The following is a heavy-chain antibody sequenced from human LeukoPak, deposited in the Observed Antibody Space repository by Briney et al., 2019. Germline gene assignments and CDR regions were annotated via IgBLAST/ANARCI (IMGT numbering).Heavy chain of an antibody. Sequence: ASVKVSCKASGYTLTIYDINWVRHTTAQGLESMGCINPNRGNTGYAQKFQGRVTMTRNTSISTAYMELRSLRSENTEVYYCASGPAELLLNYWGQGTLVTVSS. CDR3: ASGPAELLLNY. V-gene: IGHV1-8*01. CDR1: GYTLTIYD. J-gene: IGHJ4*02. D-gene: IGHD1-26*01. CDR2: INPNRGNT.